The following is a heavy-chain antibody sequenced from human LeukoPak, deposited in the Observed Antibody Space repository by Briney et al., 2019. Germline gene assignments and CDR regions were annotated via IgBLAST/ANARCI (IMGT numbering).Heavy chain of an antibody. J-gene: IGHJ4*02. CDR1: GFTFSSYS. Sequence: PGGSLRLSCAASGFTFSSYSMNWVRQAPGKGLEWVSSISSRSSYIYYADSVKGRFTISRDNAKNSLYLQMNSLRAEDTAVYYCARDFRTAKGSYWGQGTLVTVSS. CDR2: ISSRSSYI. V-gene: IGHV3-21*01. CDR3: ARDFRTAKGSY.